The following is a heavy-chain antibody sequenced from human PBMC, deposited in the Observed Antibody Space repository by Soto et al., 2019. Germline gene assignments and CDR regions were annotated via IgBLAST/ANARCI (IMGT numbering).Heavy chain of an antibody. J-gene: IGHJ3*02. CDR1: GGTFSSYT. V-gene: IGHV1-69*02. Sequence: SVKVSCKASGGTFSSYTISWVRQAPGQGLEWMGRIIPILGIANYAQKFQGRVTITADKSTSTAYMELSSLRSEDTAVYYCARSGRPSYCSGSSCYSASTAFDIWGQGTMVTVSS. CDR2: IIPILGIA. CDR3: ARSGRPSYCSGSSCYSASTAFDI. D-gene: IGHD2-15*01.